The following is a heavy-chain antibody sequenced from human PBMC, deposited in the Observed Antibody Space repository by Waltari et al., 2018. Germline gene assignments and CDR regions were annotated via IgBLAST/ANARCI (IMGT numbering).Heavy chain of an antibody. D-gene: IGHD2-2*01. V-gene: IGHV1-69*06. CDR1: GGTFSSYA. CDR2: IIPVFGTA. CDR3: AGRYCSSTSCYDDYYFDY. J-gene: IGHJ4*02. Sequence: QVQLVQSGAEVKKPGSSVKVSCKASGGTFSSYAITWVRQAPGQGLEWMGGIIPVFGTANYAQKCQSRVTITADKSTSTAYMELSSLRSEDAAVYYCAGRYCSSTSCYDDYYFDYWGQGTLVTVSS.